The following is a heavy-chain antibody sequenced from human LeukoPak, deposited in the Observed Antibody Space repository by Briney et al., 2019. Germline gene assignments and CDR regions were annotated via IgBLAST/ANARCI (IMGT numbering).Heavy chain of an antibody. CDR2: IYYSGST. J-gene: IGHJ5*02. CDR3: ARDRGLDYCSSTSCYTNGATFDP. Sequence: SQTLSLACTVSGGSISSGDYYWGWIRQPPGKGLEWIGYIYYSGSTYYNPSLKSRVTISVDTSKNQFSLKLSSVTAADTAVYYCARDRGLDYCSSTSCYTNGATFDPWGQGTLVTVSS. V-gene: IGHV4-30-4*01. D-gene: IGHD2-2*02. CDR1: GGSISSGDYY.